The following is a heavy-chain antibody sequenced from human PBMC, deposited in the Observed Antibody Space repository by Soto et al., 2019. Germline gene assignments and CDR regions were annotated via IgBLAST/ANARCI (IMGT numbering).Heavy chain of an antibody. V-gene: IGHV3-30-3*01. CDR2: IAYDGTIK. D-gene: IGHD1-26*01. CDR1: GFTFSANA. CDR3: ARDKIKGAPDYLDS. Sequence: QEQLVESGRAVVQPGRSLTHSCAASGFTFSANAMHWVRQAPGKGLEWVAVIAYDGTIKIYRDSVKGRFTISRDDSKSTLYLQMNSLRPEDTAVYYCARDKIKGAPDYLDSWGQGTLVTVSS. J-gene: IGHJ4*02.